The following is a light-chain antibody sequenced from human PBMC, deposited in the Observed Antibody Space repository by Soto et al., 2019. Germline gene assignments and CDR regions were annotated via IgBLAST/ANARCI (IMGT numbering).Light chain of an antibody. J-gene: IGKJ1*01. Sequence: DIEMTKSPSTLSSSVGDRVTITCRASHTISNWLAWYQQKPGKAPKLLIYDASSLEGGVPSRFSGSGSGTDFALTRSSLQPDDFATYDCQQYYSYWTGGQGTKVEIK. CDR3: QQYYSYWT. CDR2: DAS. V-gene: IGKV1-5*01. CDR1: HTISNW.